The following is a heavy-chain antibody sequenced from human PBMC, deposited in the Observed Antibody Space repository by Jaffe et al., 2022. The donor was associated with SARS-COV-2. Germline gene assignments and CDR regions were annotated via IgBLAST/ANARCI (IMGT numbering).Heavy chain of an antibody. J-gene: IGHJ4*02. CDR1: GFMFSNYA. Sequence: EVQLVESGGGLMQPGGSLRLSCAASGFMFSNYAMSWVRQAPGKGLEWVSTISGANSNTYYRDSVKGRFTISRDNSRNTVYLQMNSLRAEDTALYYCVKETYTYGSGYYFGGQGTLVTVSS. D-gene: IGHD3-10*01. CDR3: VKETYTYGSGYYF. CDR2: ISGANSNT. V-gene: IGHV3-23*04.